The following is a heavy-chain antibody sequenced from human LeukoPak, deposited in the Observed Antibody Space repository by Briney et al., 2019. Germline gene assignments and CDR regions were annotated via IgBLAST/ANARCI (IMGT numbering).Heavy chain of an antibody. D-gene: IGHD1-26*01. Sequence: PGGSLRLSCAASGFTFSNYAMHWVRQAPGKGLEWVAVISYDGSNKYYADSVKGRFTISRDNSKNTLYLQMNSLRAEDTAVYYCARDHARELLRPDAFDIWGQGTMVTVSS. CDR1: GFTFSNYA. J-gene: IGHJ3*02. CDR2: ISYDGSNK. CDR3: ARDHARELLRPDAFDI. V-gene: IGHV3-30-3*01.